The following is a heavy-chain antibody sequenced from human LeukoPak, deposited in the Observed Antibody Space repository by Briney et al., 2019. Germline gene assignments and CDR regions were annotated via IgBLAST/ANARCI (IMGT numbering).Heavy chain of an antibody. CDR2: INTNTGNP. V-gene: IGHV7-4-1*02. D-gene: IGHD6-19*01. CDR1: GYTFTSYG. J-gene: IGHJ6*03. Sequence: ASVKVSCKASGYTFTSYGISWVRQAPGQGLEWMGWINTNTGNPTYAQGFTGRFVFSLDTSVSTTYLQISSLKAEDTAVYHCARDGYSSGWYLNYYHYYYMDVWGKGTTVTVSS. CDR3: ARDGYSSGWYLNYYHYYYMDV.